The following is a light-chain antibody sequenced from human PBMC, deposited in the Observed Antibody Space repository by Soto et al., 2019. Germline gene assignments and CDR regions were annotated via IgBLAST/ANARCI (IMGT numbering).Light chain of an antibody. J-gene: IGKJ2*01. Sequence: EIVLTQSPGTLSLSPGERATLSCTASQSVSSSYLAWYQQKPGQAPRLLIYGASSRATGIPDRFSGSGSGTDFTLTISRLEPEDFAVYYCQHYGSSSYTFGQGTKVDIK. V-gene: IGKV3-20*01. CDR2: GAS. CDR1: QSVSSSY. CDR3: QHYGSSSYT.